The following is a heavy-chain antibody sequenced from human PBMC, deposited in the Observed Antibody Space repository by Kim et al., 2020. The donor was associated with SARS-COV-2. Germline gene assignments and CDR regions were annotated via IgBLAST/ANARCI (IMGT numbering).Heavy chain of an antibody. Sequence: SETLSLTCTVSGGSISSSSYYWGWIRQPPGKGREWIGSIYYSGSTYYNPSLKSRVTISVDTTKNQFSLKLSSVTAAATAVYYCARHRDSVDDGFDYWGQG. CDR3: ARHRDSVDDGFDY. CDR2: IYYSGST. V-gene: IGHV4-39*01. J-gene: IGHJ4*02. D-gene: IGHD2-15*01. CDR1: GGSISSSSYY.